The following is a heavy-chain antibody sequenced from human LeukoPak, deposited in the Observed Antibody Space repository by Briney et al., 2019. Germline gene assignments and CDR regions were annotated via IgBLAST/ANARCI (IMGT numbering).Heavy chain of an antibody. Sequence: SETLSLTCTVSGYSISSGYCWGWIRQPPGKGLEWIGSVYHSGSTYYNPSLKSRVTISVDTSKNQFSLKLSSVTAADTAVYYCARAPYYDFWSGYPNWFDPWGQGTLVTVSS. CDR2: VYHSGST. CDR3: ARAPYYDFWSGYPNWFDP. D-gene: IGHD3-3*01. V-gene: IGHV4-38-2*02. J-gene: IGHJ5*02. CDR1: GYSISSGYC.